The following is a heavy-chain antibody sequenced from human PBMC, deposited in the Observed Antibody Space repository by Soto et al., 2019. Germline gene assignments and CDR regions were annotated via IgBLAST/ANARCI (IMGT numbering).Heavy chain of an antibody. V-gene: IGHV6-1*01. J-gene: IGHJ4*02. Sequence: SQTLSLTCAISGASVSSNTAAWNWIRSSPSRGLEWLGRTYYRSNWRHDSAVSVKSRVTVNPDTSKNHFSLQLNSVTPDDTAVYYCARGVAGSGFDLWGQGTLVTVSS. CDR1: GASVSSNTAA. CDR2: TYYRSNWRH. D-gene: IGHD6-19*01. CDR3: ARGVAGSGFDL.